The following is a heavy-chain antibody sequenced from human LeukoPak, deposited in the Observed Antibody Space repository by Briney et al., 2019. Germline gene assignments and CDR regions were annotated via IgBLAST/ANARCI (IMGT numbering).Heavy chain of an antibody. V-gene: IGHV4-59*01. CDR3: ARGGASSSPFDY. Sequence: SETLSLTCTVSGGSISSYYWSWIRQPPGKGLEWIGFIYYSGSTNYNPSLKSRVTISVDTSKNQFSLKLSSVTAADTAVYYCARGGASSSPFDYWGQGTLVTVSS. CDR1: GGSISSYY. CDR2: IYYSGST. D-gene: IGHD6-6*01. J-gene: IGHJ4*02.